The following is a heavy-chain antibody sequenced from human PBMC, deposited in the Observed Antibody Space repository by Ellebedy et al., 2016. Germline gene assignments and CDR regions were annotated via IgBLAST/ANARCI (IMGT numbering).Heavy chain of an antibody. Sequence: GESLKISXTTSGFIFGDHTLNWFRQAPGKGLEWVSYISSGGYTTHYADSMKGRFTISRDNAKNSLYLQMNSLRAEDTAVYYCARAMSAIPAEKYYFDYWGQGALVTVSS. V-gene: IGHV3-11*01. CDR2: ISSGGYTT. CDR3: ARAMSAIPAEKYYFDY. D-gene: IGHD6-13*01. CDR1: GFIFGDHT. J-gene: IGHJ4*02.